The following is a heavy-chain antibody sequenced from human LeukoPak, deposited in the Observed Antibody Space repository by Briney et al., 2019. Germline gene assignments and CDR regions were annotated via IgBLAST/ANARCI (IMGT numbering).Heavy chain of an antibody. V-gene: IGHV4-30-2*01. CDR2: IYHSGST. D-gene: IGHD5-24*01. Sequence: SETLSLTCTVSGGSISSGGYYWSWIRQPPGKGLEWIGYIYHSGSTYYNPSLKSRVTISVDRSKNQFSLKLSSVTAADTAVYYCARVLLETALETWGQGTLVTVSS. CDR3: ARVLLETALET. CDR1: GGSISSGGYY. J-gene: IGHJ5*02.